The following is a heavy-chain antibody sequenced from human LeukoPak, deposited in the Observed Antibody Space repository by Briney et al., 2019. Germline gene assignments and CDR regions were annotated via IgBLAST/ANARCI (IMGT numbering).Heavy chain of an antibody. D-gene: IGHD3-10*01. J-gene: IGHJ6*04. CDR1: GGSISSYY. Sequence: SETLSLTCTVSGGSISSYYWSWIRQPPGKGLERIGYIYYSGSTNYNPSLKSRVTISVDTSKNQFSLKLSSVTAADTAVYYCARGGYYGSGSYSEGLFPYYYYYGMDVWGKGTTVTVSS. CDR3: ARGGYYGSGSYSEGLFPYYYYYGMDV. CDR2: IYYSGST. V-gene: IGHV4-59*01.